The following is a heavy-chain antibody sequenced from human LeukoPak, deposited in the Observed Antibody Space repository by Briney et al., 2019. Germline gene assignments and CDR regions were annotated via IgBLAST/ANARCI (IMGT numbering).Heavy chain of an antibody. CDR1: GYTFIGYY. Sequence: ASVKVSCKASGYTFIGYYLHWVRQAPAHGPEWMGWINPKTGGTKYAQKFHGRLTMTRDTSISTAYMELSRLRSDDTAVYYCASGSAQCYDIMTGSTFHYIDPWGQGTLVTVSS. J-gene: IGHJ5*02. V-gene: IGHV1-2*02. D-gene: IGHD3-9*01. CDR2: INPKTGGT. CDR3: ASGSAQCYDIMTGSTFHYIDP.